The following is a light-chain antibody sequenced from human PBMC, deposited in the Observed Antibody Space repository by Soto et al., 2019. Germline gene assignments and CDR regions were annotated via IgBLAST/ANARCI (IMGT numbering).Light chain of an antibody. V-gene: IGKV3-20*01. CDR2: DAS. CDR1: QSVSSY. CDR3: QQYATSPIT. J-gene: IGKJ5*01. Sequence: EIVLTQSPGTLSLSQGERATLSCRASQSVSSYLAWYQQKPGQAPRLLIYDASSRAAGIPDRLSGSGSGTDFTLTISRLEPEDFAVYYCQQYATSPITFGQGTRLEIK.